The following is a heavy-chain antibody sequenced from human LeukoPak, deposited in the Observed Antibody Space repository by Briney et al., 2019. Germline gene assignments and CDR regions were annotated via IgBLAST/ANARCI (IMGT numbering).Heavy chain of an antibody. CDR3: ARDGWDYGDFRF. D-gene: IGHD4-17*01. CDR1: GGSISSGSYY. J-gene: IGHJ4*02. Sequence: SQTLSLTCTVSGGSISSGSYYWIWIRQPAGKGLEWIGRIYTSGSTNYNPSLKSRVTISVDTSKNQFSLKLSSVTAADTAVYYCARDGWDYGDFRFWGQGTLVTVSS. V-gene: IGHV4-61*02. CDR2: IYTSGST.